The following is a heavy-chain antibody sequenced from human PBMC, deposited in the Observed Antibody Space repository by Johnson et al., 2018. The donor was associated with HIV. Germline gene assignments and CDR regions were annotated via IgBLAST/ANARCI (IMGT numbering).Heavy chain of an antibody. CDR2: ISWDGGST. J-gene: IGHJ3*02. CDR3: AKGSRYGHGSPFDI. D-gene: IGHD5-18*01. V-gene: IGHV3-43D*03. CDR1: GFTFDDYA. Sequence: VQLVESGGGVVQPGGSLSLSCAASGFTFDDYAMHWFRQAPGKGLEWVSLISWDGGSTYYADSLKGRFTISRDNSKNSLYLQMNSLRAEDTALYYCAKGSRYGHGSPFDIWGQGTMVTVSS.